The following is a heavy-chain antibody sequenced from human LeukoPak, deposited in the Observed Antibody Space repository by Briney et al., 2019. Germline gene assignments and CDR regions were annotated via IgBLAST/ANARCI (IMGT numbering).Heavy chain of an antibody. J-gene: IGHJ4*02. CDR1: GFTFSTYI. CDR3: ARAAPYNWNYDRSFDY. D-gene: IGHD1-7*01. V-gene: IGHV3-21*01. Sequence: GGSLRLSCAASGFTFSTYIMTWVRQTPGKGLEWVSSIGTSTSYIYYADSVKGRFTISRDNAKNSLYLQMNSLRAEDTAVYYCARAAPYNWNYDRSFDYWGQGTLVTVSS. CDR2: IGTSTSYI.